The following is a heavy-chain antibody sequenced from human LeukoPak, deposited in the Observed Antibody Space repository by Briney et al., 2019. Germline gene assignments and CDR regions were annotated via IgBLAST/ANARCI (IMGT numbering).Heavy chain of an antibody. CDR2: VSHDGSKE. V-gene: IGHV3-30*03. J-gene: IGHJ3*01. CDR3: ARGVYYYVFSASDV. Sequence: GGSLRLSCAASGSVSAFSSYAMHWVRRAPGKGLEWVATVSHDGSKEYYAESVRGRFTISRDNPEKTLSLQMNTLRPEDTAVYYCARGVYYYVFSASDVWGQGTVVTVSS. CDR1: GSVSAFSSYA. D-gene: IGHD3-22*01.